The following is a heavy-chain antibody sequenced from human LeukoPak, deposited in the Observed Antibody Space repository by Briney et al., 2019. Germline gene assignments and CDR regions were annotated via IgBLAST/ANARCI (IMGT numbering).Heavy chain of an antibody. J-gene: IGHJ4*02. V-gene: IGHV1-69*04. D-gene: IGHD2-2*01. Sequence: SVKVSCKASGGTFSSYAISWVRQAPGQGLEWMGRIIPILGIANYAQKFQGRVTITADKSTSTAYMELSSVRSEDTAVYYCARIRSASSKSYDYWGQGTLVTVSS. CDR1: GGTFSSYA. CDR2: IIPILGIA. CDR3: ARIRSASSKSYDY.